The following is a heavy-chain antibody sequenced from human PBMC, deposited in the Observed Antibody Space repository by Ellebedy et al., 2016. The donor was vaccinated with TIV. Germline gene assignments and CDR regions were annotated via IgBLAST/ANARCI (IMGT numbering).Heavy chain of an antibody. CDR2: VSNSGIVM. CDR3: ARDQTVRGIIMEY. Sequence: PGGSLRLSCVASGFTFSSYEMNRVRQAPGKGLEWVSYVSNSGIVMFYEDSVKGRFTIFRDNDKNVLYLQMDSLRVEDTAVYYCARDQTVRGIIMEYWGQGALVTVSS. V-gene: IGHV3-48*03. CDR1: GFTFSSYE. D-gene: IGHD3-10*01. J-gene: IGHJ4*02.